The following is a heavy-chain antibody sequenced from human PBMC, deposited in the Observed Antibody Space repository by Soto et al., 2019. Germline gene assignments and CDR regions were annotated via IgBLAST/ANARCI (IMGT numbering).Heavy chain of an antibody. Sequence: EVQLLESGGALVQPGGSLRLSCEASGFTFNSDAMSWVRQAPGKGLEWVSGISGSGGSTYHADSVKGRFTISRDNSKNTLYLQMNILRAEDTALYYCAKGCGDTCYSLQDVWGQGTTVTVSS. CDR2: ISGSGGST. CDR3: AKGCGDTCYSLQDV. J-gene: IGHJ6*02. D-gene: IGHD2-15*01. V-gene: IGHV3-23*01. CDR1: GFTFNSDA.